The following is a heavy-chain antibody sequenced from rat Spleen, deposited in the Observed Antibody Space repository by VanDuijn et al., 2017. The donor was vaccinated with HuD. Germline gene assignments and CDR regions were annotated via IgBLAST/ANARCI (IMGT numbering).Heavy chain of an antibody. CDR3: ANGWVYY. J-gene: IGHJ2*01. CDR1: GFTFSDFY. CDR2: ISYDDRST. V-gene: IGHV5-29*01. D-gene: IGHD1-7*01. Sequence: EVQLVESDGGLVQPGKSLKLSCAASGFTFSDFYMAWVRQAPTKGLEWVATISYDDRSTYYRDSVKGRFTISRDNTKNTLYLQMDNLRSEDTATYYCANGWVYYWGQGVMVTVSS.